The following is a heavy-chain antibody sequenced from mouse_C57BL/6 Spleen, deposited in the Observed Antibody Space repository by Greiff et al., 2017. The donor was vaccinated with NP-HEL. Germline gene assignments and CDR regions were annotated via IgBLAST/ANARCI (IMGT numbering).Heavy chain of an antibody. CDR2: ISYDGSN. CDR3: ARGDDGYSPFDY. Sequence: DVKLQESGPGLVKPSQSLSLTCSVTGYSITSGYYWNWIRQFPGNKLEWMGYISYDGSNNYNPSLKNRISITRDTSKNQFFLKLNSVTTEDTATYYCARGDDGYSPFDYWGQGTTLTVSS. CDR1: GYSITSGYY. D-gene: IGHD2-3*01. V-gene: IGHV3-6*01. J-gene: IGHJ2*01.